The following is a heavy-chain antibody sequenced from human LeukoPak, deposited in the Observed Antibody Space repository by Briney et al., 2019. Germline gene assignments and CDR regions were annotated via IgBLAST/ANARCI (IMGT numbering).Heavy chain of an antibody. CDR1: GGSVNTYY. CDR3: ARLVVRITGTTGWFDP. CDR2: IYTSGST. Sequence: SETLSLTCSVSGGSVNTYYWSWIRQSAGKGLEWIGYIYTSGSTNYNPSLKSRVTISVDTSKNQFSLKLSSVTAADTAVYYCARLVVRITGTTGWFDPWGQGTLVTVSS. V-gene: IGHV4-4*09. D-gene: IGHD1-7*01. J-gene: IGHJ5*02.